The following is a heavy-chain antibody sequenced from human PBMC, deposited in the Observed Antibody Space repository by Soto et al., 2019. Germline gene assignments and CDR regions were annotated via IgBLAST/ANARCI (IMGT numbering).Heavy chain of an antibody. CDR1: GFTFSSYW. V-gene: IGHV3-7*01. J-gene: IGHJ4*02. D-gene: IGHD3-10*01. Sequence: TGGSLRLSCAASGFTFSSYWMSWVRQAPGTGLEWVANIRQDGGDIYYVDSVKGRFTISRDNAKNSLFLQMNSLRVEDTAVYYCARAGSTASLFDSWGLGTLVTVSS. CDR3: ARAGSTASLFDS. CDR2: IRQDGGDI.